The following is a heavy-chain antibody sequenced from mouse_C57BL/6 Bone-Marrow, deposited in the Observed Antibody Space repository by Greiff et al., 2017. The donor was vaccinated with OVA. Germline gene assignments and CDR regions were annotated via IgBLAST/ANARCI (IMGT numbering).Heavy chain of an antibody. D-gene: IGHD2-2*01. Sequence: QVQLKQSGAELVRPGASVKLSCKASGYTFTSYGISWVKQRPGQGLEWIGKIYPRSGNTYYNEKFKGKATLTADKSSSTAYMELRSLTSEDSAVYFCARDSGYAYYFDYWGKGTTVTVSS. CDR3: ARDSGYAYYFDY. CDR2: IYPRSGNT. CDR1: GYTFTSYG. J-gene: IGHJ2*01. V-gene: IGHV1-81*01.